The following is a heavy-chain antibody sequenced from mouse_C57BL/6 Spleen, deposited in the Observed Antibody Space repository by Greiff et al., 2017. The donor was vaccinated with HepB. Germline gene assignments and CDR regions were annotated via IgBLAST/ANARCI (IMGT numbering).Heavy chain of an antibody. CDR2: IYPSDSET. Sequence: QVQLQQPGAELVRPGSSVKLSCKASGYTFTSYWMDWVKQRPGQGLEWIGNIYPSDSETNYNQKFKDKATLTVDKSSSTAYMQLSSRTSEDAAVYYCARLGQAWFAYWGQGTLVTVSA. J-gene: IGHJ3*01. CDR3: ARLGQAWFAY. CDR1: GYTFTSYW. D-gene: IGHD3-3*01. V-gene: IGHV1-61*01.